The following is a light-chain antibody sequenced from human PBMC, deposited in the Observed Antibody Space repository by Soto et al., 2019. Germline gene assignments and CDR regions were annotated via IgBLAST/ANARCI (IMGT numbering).Light chain of an antibody. Sequence: QSVLSQPPSASGASGQRLTSSCSGSASNIGRDPVNWYQQVPGTATKLLIYENNHRPSGVPDRFYGSKSGTSASLVISGLQSEDEAEYFCAGWDGSLKGFVFGTGTKVTVL. J-gene: IGLJ1*01. V-gene: IGLV1-44*01. CDR2: ENN. CDR1: ASNIGRDP. CDR3: AGWDGSLKGFV.